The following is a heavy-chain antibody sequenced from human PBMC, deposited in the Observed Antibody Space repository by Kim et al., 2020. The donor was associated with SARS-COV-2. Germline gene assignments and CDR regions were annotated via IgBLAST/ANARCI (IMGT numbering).Heavy chain of an antibody. CDR1: GFTFSSYA. D-gene: IGHD2-2*01. V-gene: IGHV3-23*01. CDR2: ISGSGGST. J-gene: IGHJ4*02. Sequence: GGSLRLSCAASGFTFSSYAMSWVRQAPGKGLEWVSAISGSGGSTYYADSAKGRFTISRDNSKNTLYLQMNSLRAEDTAVYYCAKGLRWGVVPAAGYWGQGTLVTVSS. CDR3: AKGLRWGVVPAAGY.